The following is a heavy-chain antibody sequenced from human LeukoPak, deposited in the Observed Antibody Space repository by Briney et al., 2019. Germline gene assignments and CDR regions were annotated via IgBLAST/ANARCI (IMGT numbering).Heavy chain of an antibody. CDR1: GFTFSRYA. CDR3: ARASITPRDYYFDY. D-gene: IGHD1-20*01. J-gene: IGHJ4*02. CDR2: ISYDGSNK. Sequence: PGRSLRLSCAASGFTFSRYAMHWVRQAPGKGLEWVAVISYDGSNKYYADSVKGQFTISRDNSKNTLYLQMNSLRAEDTAVYYCARASITPRDYYFDYWGQGTLVTVSS. V-gene: IGHV3-30-3*01.